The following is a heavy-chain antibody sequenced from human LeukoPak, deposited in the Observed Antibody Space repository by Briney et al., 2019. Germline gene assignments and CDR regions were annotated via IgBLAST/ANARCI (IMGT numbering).Heavy chain of an antibody. CDR1: GGSISSYY. CDR2: ISYNGGT. V-gene: IGHV4-59*08. J-gene: IGHJ4*02. Sequence: SQTLSLTCTVPGGSISSYYWSWIRQPPGRGLEWIGYISYNGGTNYNPSLKSRVTISVDTSKNQFSLKLSSVTAADTAVYYCARQACSGGSCYFDYWGQGTLVTVSS. CDR3: ARQACSGGSCYFDY. D-gene: IGHD2-15*01.